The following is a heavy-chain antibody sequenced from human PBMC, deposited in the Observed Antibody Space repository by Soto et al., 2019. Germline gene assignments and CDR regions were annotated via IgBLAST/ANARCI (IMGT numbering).Heavy chain of an antibody. V-gene: IGHV3-23*01. CDR2: MSGDGRT. D-gene: IGHD3-22*01. J-gene: IGHJ4*02. Sequence: TGGSLRLSCVGSGFTFSDSVMAWVRQAPGKGLEWLSVMSGDGRTRYALSVTGRFTISRDNSKNTLYLQMRSLRAEDAAAYYCVKWHTSNFDSLPFTGFDFWGQGTQVTVYS. CDR3: VKWHTSNFDSLPFTGFDF. CDR1: GFTFSDSV.